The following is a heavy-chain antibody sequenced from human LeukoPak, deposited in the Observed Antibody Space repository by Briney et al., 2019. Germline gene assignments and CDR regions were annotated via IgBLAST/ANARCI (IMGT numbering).Heavy chain of an antibody. CDR2: INPNSGGT. J-gene: IGHJ6*03. CDR3: AREAEYYDFWSGSEGPMDV. Sequence: ASVKVSCKASGYTFTGYYMHWVRQAPGQGLEWMGWINPNSGGTNYAQKVQGRVTMTRDTSISTAYMELSRLRSDDTAVYYCAREAEYYDFWSGSEGPMDVWGKGTTVTVSS. CDR1: GYTFTGYY. D-gene: IGHD3-3*01. V-gene: IGHV1-2*02.